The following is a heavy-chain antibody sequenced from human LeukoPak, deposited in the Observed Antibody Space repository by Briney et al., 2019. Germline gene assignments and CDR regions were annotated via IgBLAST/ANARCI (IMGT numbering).Heavy chain of an antibody. CDR2: INSDGSST. CDR1: GFTFSSHW. V-gene: IGHV3-74*01. J-gene: IGHJ4*02. D-gene: IGHD6-13*01. Sequence: GGSLRLSCAASGFTFSSHWMHWVRQGPGKGLVWVSRINSDGSSTTYADSVKGRFTISRDNAKNSLYLQMNSLRAEDTAVYYCARDIIAAAQWRRDTTDLWGQGTLVTVSS. CDR3: ARDIIAAAQWRRDTTDL.